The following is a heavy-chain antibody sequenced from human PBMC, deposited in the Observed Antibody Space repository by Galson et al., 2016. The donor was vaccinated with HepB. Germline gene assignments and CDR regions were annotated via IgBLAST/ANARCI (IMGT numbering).Heavy chain of an antibody. Sequence: SVKVSCKASGYTFTNYGISWVRQAPGQGLEWMGWISGYNGNTHYAQKFQVRVTMTTETSTSTAYMELRSLRSDDTAVYYCARHPVFLVWLTYYYGMDVWGQGTTVTVSS. V-gene: IGHV1-18*01. J-gene: IGHJ6*02. D-gene: IGHD3-3*01. CDR3: ARHPVFLVWLTYYYGMDV. CDR1: GYTFTNYG. CDR2: ISGYNGNT.